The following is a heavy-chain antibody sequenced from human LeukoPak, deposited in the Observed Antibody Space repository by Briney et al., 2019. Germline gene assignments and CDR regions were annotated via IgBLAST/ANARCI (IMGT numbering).Heavy chain of an antibody. CDR2: IYHSGRT. CDR1: GYSISSGYY. D-gene: IGHD4-23*01. J-gene: IGHJ4*02. V-gene: IGHV4-38-2*02. Sequence: SETLSLTCTVSGYSISSGYYWGWIRQPPGKGLEWIGSIYHSGRTFYNPSLKSRVTISVDTSKNQFSLKLTSVTAADTAMYYCARAVGTSRNFFDYWGQGTLVTVSS. CDR3: ARAVGTSRNFFDY.